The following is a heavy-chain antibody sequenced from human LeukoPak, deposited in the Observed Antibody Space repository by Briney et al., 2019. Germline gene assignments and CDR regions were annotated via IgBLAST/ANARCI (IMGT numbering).Heavy chain of an antibody. V-gene: IGHV4-59*01. D-gene: IGHD6-6*01. CDR1: GGPISSYY. Sequence: KPSETLSLTCTVSGGPISSYYWSWIRQTPGKGLEWIGYIYYSGSTNYNPSLKSRVTISVDTSKNQFSLKLSSVTAADTAVYYCARVSEYSSSSGGYINYYYYMDVWGKGTTVTVSS. CDR2: IYYSGST. J-gene: IGHJ6*03. CDR3: ARVSEYSSSSGGYINYYYYMDV.